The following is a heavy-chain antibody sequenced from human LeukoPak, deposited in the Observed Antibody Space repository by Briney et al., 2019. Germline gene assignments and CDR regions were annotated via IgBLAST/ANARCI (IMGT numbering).Heavy chain of an antibody. CDR3: ARVGYDFWSGYYHFDY. CDR1: GGSISSSSYY. D-gene: IGHD3-3*01. V-gene: IGHV4-39*07. Sequence: PSETLSLTCTVSGGSISSSSYYWGWIRQPPGKGLEWIGSIYYSGSTYYNPSLKSRVTISVDTSKNQFSLKLSSVTAADTAVYYCARVGYDFWSGYYHFDYWGQGTLVTVSS. CDR2: IYYSGST. J-gene: IGHJ4*02.